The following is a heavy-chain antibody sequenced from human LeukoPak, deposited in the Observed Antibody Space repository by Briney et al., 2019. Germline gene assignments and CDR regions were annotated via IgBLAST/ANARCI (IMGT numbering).Heavy chain of an antibody. CDR2: INHSGST. CDR1: GGSFSGYY. V-gene: IGHV4-34*01. CDR3: ARAVYNWNYSFYYYYMDV. J-gene: IGHJ6*03. D-gene: IGHD1-7*01. Sequence: SETLSLTCAVYGGSFSGYYWSWIRQPPGKGLEWIGVINHSGSTNYNPSLKSRVTISVDTSKNQFSLRLSSVTAADTAVYYCARAVYNWNYSFYYYYMDVWGKGTTVTVSS.